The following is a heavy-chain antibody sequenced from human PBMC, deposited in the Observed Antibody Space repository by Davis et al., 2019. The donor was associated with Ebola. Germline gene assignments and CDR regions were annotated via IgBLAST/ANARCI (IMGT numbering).Heavy chain of an antibody. D-gene: IGHD5-24*01. CDR3: ARDRRDLGAFDI. CDR2: IYTSGST. V-gene: IGHV4-61*09. CDR1: GGSISSGSYY. Sequence: PSETLSLTCTVSGGSISSGSYYWSWIRQPAGKGLEWIGHIYTSGSTNYNPSLKSRVTISVDTSKNQFSLKLSSVTAADTAVYYCARDRRDLGAFDIWGQGTMVTVSS. J-gene: IGHJ3*02.